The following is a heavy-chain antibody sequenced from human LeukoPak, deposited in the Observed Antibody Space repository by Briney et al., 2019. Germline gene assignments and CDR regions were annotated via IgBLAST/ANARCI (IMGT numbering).Heavy chain of an antibody. CDR2: IYYSGST. Sequence: SETLSLTCTVSGGSVSSGSYYLSWIRQPPGKGLEWIGYIYYSGSTNYNPSLKSRVTISVDTSKNQFSLKLSSVTAADTAVYYCARDKTNWFDPWGQGALVTVSS. J-gene: IGHJ5*02. CDR1: GGSVSSGSYY. CDR3: ARDKTNWFDP. V-gene: IGHV4-61*01.